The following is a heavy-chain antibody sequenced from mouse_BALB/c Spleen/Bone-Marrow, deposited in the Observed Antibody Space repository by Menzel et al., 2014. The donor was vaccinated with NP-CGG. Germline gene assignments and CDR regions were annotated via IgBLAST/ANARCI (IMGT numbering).Heavy chain of an antibody. V-gene: IGHV7-3*02. CDR1: GFTFTDYY. J-gene: IGHJ2*01. D-gene: IGHD2-3*01. CDR3: ARDMGGLLFDY. CDR2: IRNKAYSYTT. Sequence: EVQLQECGGGLVQPGGSLRLSCATSGFTFTDYYMNWVRQPPGKALEWLGFIRNKAYSYTTEYSASVKGRFTISRDNSQSILYLQMNTLRAEDSATYYCARDMGGLLFDYWGQGTTLTVSS.